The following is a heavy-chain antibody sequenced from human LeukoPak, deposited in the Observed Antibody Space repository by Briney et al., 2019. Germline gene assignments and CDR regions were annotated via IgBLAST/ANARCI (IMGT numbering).Heavy chain of an antibody. CDR3: ARHYYDSSGYYKEGTDI. CDR1: AGSVSDHSYY. Sequence: SETLSLTCTVSAGSVSDHSYYWGWIRQPPGKGLEWIGSIHQIGSTYYNPSLKSRVTTSIDTSKNQFSLKLSSVTAADTAVYYCARHYYDSSGYYKEGTDIWGQGTMVTVSS. V-gene: IGHV4-39*01. D-gene: IGHD3-22*01. J-gene: IGHJ3*02. CDR2: IHQIGST.